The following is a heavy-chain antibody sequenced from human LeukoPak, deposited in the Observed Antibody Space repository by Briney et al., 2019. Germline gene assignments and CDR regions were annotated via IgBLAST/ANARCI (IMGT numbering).Heavy chain of an antibody. CDR3: ARGQYYGSGLYYFDY. J-gene: IGHJ4*02. CDR2: INPKNGGT. D-gene: IGHD3-10*01. CDR1: GYTFTGYY. V-gene: IGHV1-2*02. Sequence: ASVKVSCKASGYTFTGYYMHWVRQAPGQGLEWMGWINPKNGGTNYAQKFQGRVTMTRDTSISTTYMELSSLTSEDTAVYYCARGQYYGSGLYYFDYWGQGTLVTVSS.